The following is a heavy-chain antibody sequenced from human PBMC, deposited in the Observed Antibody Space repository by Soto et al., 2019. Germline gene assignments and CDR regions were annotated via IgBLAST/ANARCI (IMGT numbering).Heavy chain of an antibody. CDR2: INAGNGNT. D-gene: IGHD3-9*01. CDR3: ARDLRYFDWLPHPG. J-gene: IGHJ4*02. CDR1: GYTFTSYA. Sequence: APVKVSCKGSGYTFTSYAMHLLRQAPGQRLEWMGWINAGNGNTKYSQKFQGRVTITRDTSASTAYMELSSLRSEDTAVYYCARDLRYFDWLPHPGWGQGTLVTVSS. V-gene: IGHV1-3*01.